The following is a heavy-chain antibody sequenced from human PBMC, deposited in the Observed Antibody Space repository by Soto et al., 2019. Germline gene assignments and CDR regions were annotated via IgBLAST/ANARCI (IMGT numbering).Heavy chain of an antibody. CDR2: IWHDGINK. J-gene: IGHJ4*02. Sequence: QVQLVESGGGVVQPGRSLRLSRTAAGFMFSNYGMHWVRQAPGKGLEWVAVIWHDGINKYYGDSVKGRFTISRDNSKNTLFLQLNSLRAEDTAVYYCARSFSTGWADYWGQGTLVTVSS. CDR1: GFMFSNYG. CDR3: ARSFSTGWADY. D-gene: IGHD3-22*01. V-gene: IGHV3-33*03.